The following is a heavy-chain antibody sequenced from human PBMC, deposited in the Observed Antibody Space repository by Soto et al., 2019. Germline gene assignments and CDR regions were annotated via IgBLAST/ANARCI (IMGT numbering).Heavy chain of an antibody. CDR2: IYHSGST. V-gene: IGHV4-4*02. CDR1: GGSISSSKW. CDR3: ASQDYSSSTDASFLVNGYFEL. D-gene: IGHD6-6*01. Sequence: QLQLQESGPGLVKPSGTLSLTCGVSGGSISSSKWWTWVRQPPGKGPEWIGEIYHSGSTNYNPSPPGRVTISLDRSKTQFYLTLTAVTAADTAVYYCASQDYSSSTDASFLVNGYFELWGRGILVTVSS. J-gene: IGHJ2*01.